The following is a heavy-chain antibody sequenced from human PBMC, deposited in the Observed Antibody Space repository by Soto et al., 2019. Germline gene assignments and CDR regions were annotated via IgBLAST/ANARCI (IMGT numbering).Heavy chain of an antibody. V-gene: IGHV3-15*01. D-gene: IGHD3-16*01. CDR1: GFPFSNAW. J-gene: IGHJ3*02. CDR3: TTDSPVLYVTWAFDI. CDR2: IKSKTDGGTT. Sequence: GGSLRLSCAASGFPFSNAWMSLVRQSPGKGLEWVGRIKSKTDGGTTDYAAPVKGRFTISRDDSKNTLYLQMNSLKTEDTAVYYCTTDSPVLYVTWAFDIWGQGTRITVSS.